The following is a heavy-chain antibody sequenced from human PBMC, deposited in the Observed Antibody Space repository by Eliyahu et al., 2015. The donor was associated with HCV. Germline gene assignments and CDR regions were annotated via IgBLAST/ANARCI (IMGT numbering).Heavy chain of an antibody. CDR3: ARPTGDYYYGMDV. D-gene: IGHD3-10*01. CDR2: IYYSGST. J-gene: IGHJ6*02. V-gene: IGHV4-39*01. CDR1: XXXXXSSSYY. Sequence: QLQLQESGPGLVKPSETLSLTCXXXXXXXXSSSYYWGWIRQPPGKGLEWIGSIYYSGSTYYNPSLKSRVTISVDTSKNQFSLKLSSVTAADTAVYYCARPTGDYYYGMDVWGQGTTVTVSS.